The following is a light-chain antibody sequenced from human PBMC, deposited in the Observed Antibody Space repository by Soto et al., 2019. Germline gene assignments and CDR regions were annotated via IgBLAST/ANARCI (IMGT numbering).Light chain of an antibody. CDR1: QSVSNH. V-gene: IGKV3-11*01. CDR3: HQRSNWPPFT. Sequence: EIVLTQSPATLSLSPGDRATLSCRASQSVSNHLAWYQQKPGQAPRLLIYEASNRATAIPARFSGSGSGTDFTLTISSIEPEDFAVYYCHQRSNWPPFTFGPGTRVDIK. CDR2: EAS. J-gene: IGKJ3*01.